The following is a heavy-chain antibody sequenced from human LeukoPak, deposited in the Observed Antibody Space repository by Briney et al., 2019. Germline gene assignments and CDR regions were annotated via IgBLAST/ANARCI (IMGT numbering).Heavy chain of an antibody. Sequence: GGSLRLSCAASGFTFSSFDMHLVRQPTGRGLEWVSPIGTASDTYYPGSVEGRFTLSRDNAKNSVYLQMNSLTAGDTAVYYCARGPPRGKYYYMDVWGKGTTVTVSS. CDR2: IGTASDT. CDR1: GFTFSSFD. D-gene: IGHD1-1*01. J-gene: IGHJ6*03. CDR3: ARGPPRGKYYYMDV. V-gene: IGHV3-13*01.